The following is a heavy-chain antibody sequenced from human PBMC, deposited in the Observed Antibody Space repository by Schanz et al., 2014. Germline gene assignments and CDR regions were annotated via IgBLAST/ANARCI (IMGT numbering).Heavy chain of an antibody. V-gene: IGHV3-43*01. CDR1: GFTFDDYT. Sequence: EVQLVESGGVVVQPGGSLRLSCAGSGFTFDDYTMHWVRQPPGKGLEWVSSIVGGGGRTYYADSVKGRFTISRDNSENTLYLQMNSLRAEDTAVYYCAKEKEEVAADGSCFDYWGQGTLXTVSS. CDR2: IVGGGGRT. J-gene: IGHJ4*02. D-gene: IGHD6-13*01. CDR3: AKEKEEVAADGSCFDY.